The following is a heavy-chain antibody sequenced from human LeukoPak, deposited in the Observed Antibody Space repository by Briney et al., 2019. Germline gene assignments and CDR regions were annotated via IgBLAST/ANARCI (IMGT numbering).Heavy chain of an antibody. D-gene: IGHD3-22*01. CDR1: GFTFSSYA. J-gene: IGHJ4*02. V-gene: IGHV3-23*01. Sequence: GGSLRLSCAASGFTFSSYAMSWVRRAPGKGLEWVSAISGSGGSAYYADSVKGRFTISRDNSKNTLYLQMNSLRAEDTAVYYCAKRSGYYGYFDYWGQGTLVTVSS. CDR3: AKRSGYYGYFDY. CDR2: ISGSGGSA.